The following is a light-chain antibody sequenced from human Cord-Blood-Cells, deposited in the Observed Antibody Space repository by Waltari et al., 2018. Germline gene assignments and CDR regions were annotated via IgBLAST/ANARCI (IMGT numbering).Light chain of an antibody. V-gene: IGKV3-15*01. Sequence: ELVITQSPATLSVSPGERATLSCRASQSVSSNLAWYQQKPGQAPRLLIYGASTTATGIPARFSGSGSGTDFTLTISSLQSEDFAVYYCQQYNNWTPYTFGQGTKLEIK. CDR2: GAS. CDR1: QSVSSN. CDR3: QQYNNWTPYT. J-gene: IGKJ2*01.